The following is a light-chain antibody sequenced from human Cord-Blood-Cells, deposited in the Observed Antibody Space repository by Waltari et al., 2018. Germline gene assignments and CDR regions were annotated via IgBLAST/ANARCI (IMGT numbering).Light chain of an antibody. J-gene: IGKJ4*01. CDR3: QQYDNLPLT. CDR2: DAS. CDR1: HDISNY. V-gene: IGKV1-33*01. Sequence: DIQLTQSPSSLPASVRDRVTTTCQASHDISNYLNWYQQKPGKAPKLLIYDASNLETGVPSRFSGSGSGTDFTFTISSLQPEDIATYYCQQYDNLPLTFGGGTKVEIK.